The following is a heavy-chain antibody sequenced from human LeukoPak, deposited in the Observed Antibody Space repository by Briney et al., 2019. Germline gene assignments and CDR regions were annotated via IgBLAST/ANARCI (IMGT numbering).Heavy chain of an antibody. D-gene: IGHD6-13*01. CDR1: GFTFSSYW. CDR2: IKQDGSEK. CDR3: ARDRTGIAAAGKNSYYYYYYMDV. Sequence: GGSLRLSCAASGFTFSSYWMSWVRQAPGKGLEWVANIKQDGSEKYYVDSVKGRFTISRDNAKNSLYLQMNSLRAEDTAVYYCARDRTGIAAAGKNSYYYYYYMDVWGKGATVTISS. J-gene: IGHJ6*03. V-gene: IGHV3-7*01.